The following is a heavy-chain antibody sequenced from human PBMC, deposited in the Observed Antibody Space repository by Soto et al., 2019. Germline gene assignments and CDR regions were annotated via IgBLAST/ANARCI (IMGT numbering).Heavy chain of an antibody. D-gene: IGHD7-27*01. Sequence: ASVKVSCKASGYTFTSYAMHWVRLAPGQRLEWMGWINAGNGNTKYSQKFQGRVTITRDTSASTAYMELSGLRSEDTAVYYCARDQREATGEYYFDYWGQGTLVTVSS. J-gene: IGHJ4*02. CDR2: INAGNGNT. CDR1: GYTFTSYA. CDR3: ARDQREATGEYYFDY. V-gene: IGHV1-3*01.